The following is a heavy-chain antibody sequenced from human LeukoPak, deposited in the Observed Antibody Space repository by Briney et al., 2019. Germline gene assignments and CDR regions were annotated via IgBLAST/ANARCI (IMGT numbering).Heavy chain of an antibody. CDR3: ARIAARPKHNWFDP. Sequence: ASGKGSCKASGYTFTVYDMDWVRQAPGQGLEWMGWINPNSGGTNYAQKFQGRVTMTRDTSISTAYMELSRLRSDDTAVYYCARIAARPKHNWFDPWGQGTLVTVSS. J-gene: IGHJ5*02. CDR1: GYTFTVYD. CDR2: INPNSGGT. V-gene: IGHV1-2*02. D-gene: IGHD6-6*01.